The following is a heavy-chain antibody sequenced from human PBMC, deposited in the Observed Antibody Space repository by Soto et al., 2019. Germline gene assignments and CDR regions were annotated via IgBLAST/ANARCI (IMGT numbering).Heavy chain of an antibody. V-gene: IGHV4-59*01. J-gene: IGHJ5*02. CDR1: GGSISSYY. D-gene: IGHD5-18*01. CDR3: ARETELVDTAMYSRWFDP. Sequence: TLSLTCTVSGGSISSYYWSWIRQPPGKGLEWIGYIYYSGSTNYNPSLKSRVTISVDTSKNQFSLKLSSVTAADTAVYYCARETELVDTAMYSRWFDPWGQGTLVTVSS. CDR2: IYYSGST.